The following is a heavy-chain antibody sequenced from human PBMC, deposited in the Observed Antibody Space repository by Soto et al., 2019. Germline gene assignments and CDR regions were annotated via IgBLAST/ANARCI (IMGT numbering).Heavy chain of an antibody. Sequence: EVQLVESGGGLVQPGGSLRLSCAASGFTFSSYWMSWVRQAPGKGLEWVANIKQDGSEKYYVDSVKGRFTISRDNAKNSLYLQMNSLRAEDTAVYYCARRVRGSGSYYNTRAYYYYYYGMDVWGQGTTVTVSS. CDR2: IKQDGSEK. V-gene: IGHV3-7*01. J-gene: IGHJ6*02. CDR1: GFTFSSYW. D-gene: IGHD3-10*01. CDR3: ARRVRGSGSYYNTRAYYYYYYGMDV.